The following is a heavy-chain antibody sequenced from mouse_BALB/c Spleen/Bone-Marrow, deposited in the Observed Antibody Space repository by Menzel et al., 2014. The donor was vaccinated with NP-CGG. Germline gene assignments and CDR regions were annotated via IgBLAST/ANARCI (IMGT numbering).Heavy chain of an antibody. CDR3: ARYDYGWYFSV. CDR1: GFNIKDIY. V-gene: IGHV14-3*02. Sequence: EVMLVESGAELVKPGASVELSCTASGFNIKDIYMHWVKQRPEQGLEWIGRIDPANGNTKYDPKFRGKATITADTSSNTAYLQLSSLTSEDTAVYYCARYDYGWYFSVWGAGTTVTVSS. J-gene: IGHJ1*01. D-gene: IGHD2-4*01. CDR2: IDPANGNT.